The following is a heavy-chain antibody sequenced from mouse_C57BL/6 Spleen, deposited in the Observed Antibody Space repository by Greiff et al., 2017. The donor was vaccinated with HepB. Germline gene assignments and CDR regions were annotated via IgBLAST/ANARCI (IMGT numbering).Heavy chain of an antibody. CDR1: GYTFTDYY. J-gene: IGHJ3*01. CDR3: ARGPSYYDSAWFAY. V-gene: IGHV1-19*01. D-gene: IGHD2-4*01. Sequence: EVQLQQSGPVLVKPGASVKMSCKASGYTFTDYYMNWVKQSHGKSLEWIGVINPYNGGTSYNQKFKGKATLTVDKSSSTAYMELNSLTSEDSAVYYCARGPSYYDSAWFAYWGQGTLVTVSA. CDR2: INPYNGGT.